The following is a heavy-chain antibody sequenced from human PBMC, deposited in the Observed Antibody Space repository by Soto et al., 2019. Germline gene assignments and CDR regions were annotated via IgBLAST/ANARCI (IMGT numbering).Heavy chain of an antibody. CDR2: ISAYNGNT. CDR3: ASGANYYDILTGYLDSFDY. J-gene: IGHJ4*02. CDR1: GYTFTSYG. V-gene: IGHV1-18*01. D-gene: IGHD3-9*01. Sequence: GASVKVSCKASGYTFTSYGISWVRQAPGQGLEWMGWISAYNGNTNYAQKLQGRVTMTTDTSTSTAYMELRSLRSDDTAVYYCASGANYYDILTGYLDSFDYWGQGTLVTVSS.